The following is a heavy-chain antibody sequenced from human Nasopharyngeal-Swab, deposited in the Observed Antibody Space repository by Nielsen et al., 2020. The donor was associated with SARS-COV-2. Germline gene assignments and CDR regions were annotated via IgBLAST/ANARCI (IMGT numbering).Heavy chain of an antibody. CDR1: GFSLSTSGVG. CDR2: IYWDDDK. J-gene: IGHJ5*02. Sequence: SGPTLVKPKQTLTLTCTFSGFSLSTSGVGVGWIRQPPGKALEWLALIYWDDDKRYSPSLKSRLTITKDTSKNQVVLTMTNMDPVDTATYYCAHNQHWGGYEQQWLVPADWFDPWGQGTLVTVSS. CDR3: AHNQHWGGYEQQWLVPADWFDP. V-gene: IGHV2-5*02. D-gene: IGHD6-19*01.